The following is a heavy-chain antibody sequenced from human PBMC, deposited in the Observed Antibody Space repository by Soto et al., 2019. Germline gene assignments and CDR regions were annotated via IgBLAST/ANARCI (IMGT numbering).Heavy chain of an antibody. J-gene: IGHJ4*02. V-gene: IGHV1-18*01. Sequence: QVQLVQSGAEVKRPGASVKVSCKASGCTFRNYGITWVRQAPGQGLEWMAWISPYNGNTNYAQDLQGRVTMTTDTSTSTAYMELRSLTSEDTAMYYCARDLVSGSDFWRAYNGGYFDYWGQGTLVTVSS. D-gene: IGHD3-3*01. CDR1: GCTFRNYG. CDR3: ARDLVSGSDFWRAYNGGYFDY. CDR2: ISPYNGNT.